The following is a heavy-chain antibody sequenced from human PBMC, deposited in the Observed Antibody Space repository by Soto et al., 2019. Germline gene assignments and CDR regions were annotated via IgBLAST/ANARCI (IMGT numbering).Heavy chain of an antibody. Sequence: GVSLRLSCAASGFTFSDYYMSWIRQAPGKGLEWVSYISSSSSYTNYADSVKGRFTISRDNAKNSLYLQMNSLRAEDTAVYYCPRDIIKHSRGWIGTYYYYYGMDVWGQGTTVTVSS. CDR1: GFTFSDYY. V-gene: IGHV3-11*06. CDR3: PRDIIKHSRGWIGTYYYYYGMDV. D-gene: IGHD3-10*01. J-gene: IGHJ6*02. CDR2: ISSSSSYT.